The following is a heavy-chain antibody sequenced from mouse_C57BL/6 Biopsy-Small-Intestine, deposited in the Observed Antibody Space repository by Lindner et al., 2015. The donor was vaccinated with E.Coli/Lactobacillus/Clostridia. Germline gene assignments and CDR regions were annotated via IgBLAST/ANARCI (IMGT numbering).Heavy chain of an antibody. D-gene: IGHD1-1*01. V-gene: IGHV1-80*01. J-gene: IGHJ1*03. CDR2: IYPGDGDT. CDR1: GYALSSSW. CDR3: ARSNYGSSYGYFDV. Sequence: VQLQESGPELVKPGASVKISCKASGYALSSSWMNWVKQRPGKGLEWIGQIYPGDGDTNYNGKFKGKATLTADNSPSTAYMQLSSLTSEDSAVYFCARSNYGSSYGYFDVWGTGTTVTVSS.